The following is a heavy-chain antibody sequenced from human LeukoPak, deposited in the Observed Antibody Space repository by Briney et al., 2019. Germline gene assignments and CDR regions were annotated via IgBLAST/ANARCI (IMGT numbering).Heavy chain of an antibody. V-gene: IGHV4-39*01. CDR1: GGSISSSSYY. Sequence: NPSETLSLTCTVSGGSISSSSYYWGWIRQPPGKGLEWIGSIYYSGTSYNPSLRSRVTISVDTSKNQFSLKLSSVTAADTAVYYCARHSVNLAVAGTFYFDYWGQGTLVTVSS. CDR3: ARHSVNLAVAGTFYFDY. J-gene: IGHJ4*02. CDR2: IYYSGT. D-gene: IGHD6-19*01.